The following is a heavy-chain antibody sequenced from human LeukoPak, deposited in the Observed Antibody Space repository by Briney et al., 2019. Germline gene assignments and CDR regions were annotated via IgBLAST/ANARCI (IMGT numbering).Heavy chain of an antibody. CDR3: ARAVGYCSDTACYLDY. CDR2: INTNTGNP. V-gene: IGHV7-4-1*02. J-gene: IGHJ4*02. Sequence: ASVKVSCKAAGYTFTTYTMNWVRQAPGQGLEWMGWINTNTGNPTYAQGFTGRFVSSLDTSVSTAYLQISSLKAEDTAIYYCARAVGYCSDTACYLDYWGQGTLVTVSS. CDR1: GYTFTTYT. D-gene: IGHD2-15*01.